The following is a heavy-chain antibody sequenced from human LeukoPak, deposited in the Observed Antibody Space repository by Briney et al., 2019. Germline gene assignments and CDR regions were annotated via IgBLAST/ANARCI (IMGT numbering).Heavy chain of an antibody. CDR2: IYYSGST. D-gene: IGHD3-22*01. CDR3: ARENYYDSSGYHYYGMDV. Sequence: SETLSLTCIVSGGSISSSSFYWGWIRQPPGKGLEWIGYIYYSGSTNYNPSLKSRVTISVDTSKNQFSLKLSSVTAADTAVYYCARENYYDSSGYHYYGMDVWGQGTTVTVSS. V-gene: IGHV4-61*01. CDR1: GGSISSSSFY. J-gene: IGHJ6*02.